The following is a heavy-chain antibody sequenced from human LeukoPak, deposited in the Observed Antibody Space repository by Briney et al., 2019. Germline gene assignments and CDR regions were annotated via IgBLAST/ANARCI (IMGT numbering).Heavy chain of an antibody. CDR3: ARDTSSYYANYDMDV. J-gene: IGHJ6*02. CDR1: GFTVSRNH. V-gene: IGHV3-53*01. CDR2: LYSDGST. Sequence: PGGSLRLSCVASGFTVSRNHMSWVRQAPGKGLQWISVLYSDGSTCYADAVKGRFTISRDNSRNTLYLQMNSLRAEDTAIYYCARDTSSYYANYDMDVWSQGTTVTVSS. D-gene: IGHD3-10*01.